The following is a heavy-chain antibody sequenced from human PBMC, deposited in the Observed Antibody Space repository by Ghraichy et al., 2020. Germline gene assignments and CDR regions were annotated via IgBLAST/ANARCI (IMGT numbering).Heavy chain of an antibody. J-gene: IGHJ6*02. CDR3: ASLQAAAGYYYYYGMDV. D-gene: IGHD6-13*01. CDR1: GYTFTSYD. CDR2: MNPNSGNT. V-gene: IGHV1-8*01. Sequence: ASVKVSCKASGYTFTSYDINWVRQATGQGLEWMGWMNPNSGNTGYAQKFQGRVTMTRNTSISTAYMELSSLRSEDTAVYYCASLQAAAGYYYYYGMDVWGQGTTVTVSS.